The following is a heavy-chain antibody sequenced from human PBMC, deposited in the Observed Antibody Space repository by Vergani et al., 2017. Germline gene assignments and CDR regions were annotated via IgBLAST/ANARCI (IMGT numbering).Heavy chain of an antibody. CDR1: GGTFSSYA. J-gene: IGHJ3*02. CDR2: IIPTFGTA. CDR3: ARGGYCSSTSCPDAFDI. V-gene: IGHV1-69*13. D-gene: IGHD2-2*03. Sequence: QVKLVQSGAEVKKPGSSVKVSCKASGGTFSSYAISWVRQAPGQGLEGMGRIIPTFGTANYAQKFQGRVTITADESTSTAYMELSSLRSEDTAVYYCARGGYCSSTSCPDAFDIWGQGTMVTVSS.